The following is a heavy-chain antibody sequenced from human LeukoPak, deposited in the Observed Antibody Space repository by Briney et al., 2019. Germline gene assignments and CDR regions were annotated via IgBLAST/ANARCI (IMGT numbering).Heavy chain of an antibody. Sequence: PGGSLRLSCAASGFTFRSHWMIWVREAPGKGLEWVANINQDGSEKYYVDPVKGRFTISRDNAKNSLYLQINSLRAEDTAVYYCARDHVVDGLVYDYWGQGALVTVSS. J-gene: IGHJ4*02. CDR3: ARDHVVDGLVYDY. V-gene: IGHV3-7*01. D-gene: IGHD2-15*01. CDR2: INQDGSEK. CDR1: GFTFRSHW.